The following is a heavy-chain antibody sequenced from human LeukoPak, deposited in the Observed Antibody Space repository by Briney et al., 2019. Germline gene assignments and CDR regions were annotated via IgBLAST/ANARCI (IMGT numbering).Heavy chain of an antibody. CDR3: AKAGRDPIYYYYYMDV. CDR1: GGSISISSYY. Sequence: SETLSLTCTVSGGSISISSYYWGWIRQPPGKGLEWIGSIYYSGSTYYNPSLKSRVTISVDTSKNQFSLKLSSVTAADTAVYYCAKAGRDPIYYYYYMDVWGKGTTVTVSS. CDR2: IYYSGST. D-gene: IGHD3-10*01. V-gene: IGHV4-39*07. J-gene: IGHJ6*03.